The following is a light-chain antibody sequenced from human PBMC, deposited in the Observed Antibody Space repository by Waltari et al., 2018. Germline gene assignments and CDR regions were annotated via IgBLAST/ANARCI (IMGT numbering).Light chain of an antibody. CDR3: QQYNSFSST. CDR2: KAS. J-gene: IGKJ4*01. Sequence: DIRMTQSPSTLSAFVGDRVTITCRASQKISNWLAWYQQRPGKAPKLLIYKASTLETGVPSRFSGSGSGTEFTLTISSLQPDDFATYYCQQYNSFSSTFGGGTKVEIK. CDR1: QKISNW. V-gene: IGKV1-5*03.